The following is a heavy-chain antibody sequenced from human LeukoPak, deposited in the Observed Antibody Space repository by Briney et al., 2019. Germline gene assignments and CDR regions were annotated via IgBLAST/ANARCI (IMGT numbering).Heavy chain of an antibody. CDR1: GFTFSSYA. Sequence: PGGSLRLSCAASGFTFSSYAMHWVRQAPGKGLEYVSAISSNGGSTYYANSVKGRFTISRDNSKNTLYLQMNSLRAEDTAVYYCAKVGDSWDFDYWGQGNLVSVSS. J-gene: IGHJ4*02. D-gene: IGHD3-22*01. CDR3: AKVGDSWDFDY. V-gene: IGHV3-64*01. CDR2: ISSNGGST.